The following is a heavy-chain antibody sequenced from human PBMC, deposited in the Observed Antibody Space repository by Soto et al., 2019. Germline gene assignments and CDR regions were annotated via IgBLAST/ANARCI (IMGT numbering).Heavy chain of an antibody. J-gene: IGHJ6*01. V-gene: IGHV2-70*01. Sequence: CGPTLVNPTPTLPLTCTFSGFSLSTSGMCVRWMSQPRGKALEWVALIDWDDDKYYSTSLKTRLTISKDTSKNQVVLTMTNMDPVDTATYYCARGVRGVHYYHYGMDVWGQGTTVTVSS. D-gene: IGHD3-10*02. CDR2: IDWDDDK. CDR3: ARGVRGVHYYHYGMDV. CDR1: GFSLSTSGMC.